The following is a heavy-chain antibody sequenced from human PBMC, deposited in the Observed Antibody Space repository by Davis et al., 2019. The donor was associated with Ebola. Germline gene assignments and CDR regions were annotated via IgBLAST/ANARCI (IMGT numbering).Heavy chain of an antibody. D-gene: IGHD3-22*01. CDR2: IRSKAYGGTT. CDR1: GFTFGDYA. Sequence: PGGSLRLSCTASGFTFGDYAMSWFRQAPGKGLEWVGFIRSKAYGGTTEYAASVKGRFTISRHDSKSIAYLQMNSLKTEDTAVYYCTRSYYDSSGYYPHDYWGQGTLVTVSS. CDR3: TRSYYDSSGYYPHDY. J-gene: IGHJ4*02. V-gene: IGHV3-49*03.